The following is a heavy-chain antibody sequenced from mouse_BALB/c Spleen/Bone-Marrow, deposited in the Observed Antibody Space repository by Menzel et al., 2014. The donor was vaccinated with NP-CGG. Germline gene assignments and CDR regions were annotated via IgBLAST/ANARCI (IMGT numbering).Heavy chain of an antibody. CDR3: ARDGNWYFDV. D-gene: IGHD1-1*02. J-gene: IGHJ1*01. CDR2: ISSGGSYT. CDR1: GFTFSSYA. Sequence: EVQRVESGGGLVKPGGSLKLSCAASGFTFSSYAMSWVRQSPEKRLEWVAEISSGGSYTYYPDTATGRFTISRDNAKNTLYLEMSSLRSEDTAMYYCARDGNWYFDVWGAGTTVTVSS. V-gene: IGHV5-9-4*01.